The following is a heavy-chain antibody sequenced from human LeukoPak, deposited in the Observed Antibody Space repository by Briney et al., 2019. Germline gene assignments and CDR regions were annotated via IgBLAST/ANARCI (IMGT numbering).Heavy chain of an antibody. V-gene: IGHV4-39*07. J-gene: IGHJ6*03. CDR2: INHSGST. CDR1: GGSISSSSYY. CDR3: ARVGVWSGYTLYYYYMDV. Sequence: SETLSLTCTVSGGSISSSSYYWGWIRQPPGKGLEWIGEINHSGSTNYNPSLKSRVTISVDTSKNQFSLKLSSVTAADTAVYYRARVGVWSGYTLYYYYMDVWGKGTTVTVSS. D-gene: IGHD3-3*01.